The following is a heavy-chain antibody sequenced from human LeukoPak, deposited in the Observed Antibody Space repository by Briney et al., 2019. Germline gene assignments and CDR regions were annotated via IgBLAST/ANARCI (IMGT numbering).Heavy chain of an antibody. CDR3: AKSYDSSGYYFPPGVDY. J-gene: IGHJ4*02. V-gene: IGHV3-23*01. D-gene: IGHD3-22*01. CDR1: GFTFSSYA. CDR2: ISGSGGST. Sequence: HSGGSLRLSCAASGFTFSSYAMSWVRQAPGKGLEWVSAISGSGGSTYYAGSVKGRFTISRDNSKNTLYLQMNSLRAEDTAVYYCAKSYDSSGYYFPPGVDYWGQGTLVTVSS.